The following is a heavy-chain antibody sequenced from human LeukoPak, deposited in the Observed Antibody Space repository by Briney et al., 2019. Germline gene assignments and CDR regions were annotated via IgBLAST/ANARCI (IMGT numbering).Heavy chain of an antibody. V-gene: IGHV1-2*02. J-gene: IGHJ4*02. Sequence: ASVKVSCKASGYTFTGYYIHWVRQAPGQGLEWMGWINPDSGDTKYAQKFQGRVTVTRDTSISTAYMELSRLRSDDTAVFYCARARGLHLDYWGQGTLVTASS. D-gene: IGHD1-26*01. CDR1: GYTFTGYY. CDR3: ARARGLHLDY. CDR2: INPDSGDT.